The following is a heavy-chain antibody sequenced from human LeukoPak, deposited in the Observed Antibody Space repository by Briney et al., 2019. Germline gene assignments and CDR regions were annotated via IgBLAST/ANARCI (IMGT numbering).Heavy chain of an antibody. V-gene: IGHV1-46*01. J-gene: IGHJ4*02. Sequence: ASVKVSCKASGYTFTSYYMHWVRQAPGQGLEWMGIINPSGGSTSYAQKFQGRVTMTTDTSTSTAYMELRSLRSDDTAVYYCARGGLHYYDSNGYPVGVDYWGQGTLVTVSS. D-gene: IGHD3-22*01. CDR1: GYTFTSYY. CDR3: ARGGLHYYDSNGYPVGVDY. CDR2: INPSGGST.